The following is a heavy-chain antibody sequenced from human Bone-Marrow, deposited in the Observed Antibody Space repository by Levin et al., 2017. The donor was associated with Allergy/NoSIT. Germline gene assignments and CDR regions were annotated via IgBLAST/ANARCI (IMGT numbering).Heavy chain of an antibody. Sequence: PGGSLRLSCAASGFSFTKVWMTWVRQAPGKGLEWVGRIKSETDGGTIDYAAPVKGRFTISRDDSRSTLYLQMNSLKTEDTAVYYCTTEVWERSIRDDYWGQGTLVTVSS. CDR3: TTEVWERSIRDDY. J-gene: IGHJ4*02. D-gene: IGHD1-26*01. CDR2: IKSETDGGTI. CDR1: GFSFTKVW. V-gene: IGHV3-15*01.